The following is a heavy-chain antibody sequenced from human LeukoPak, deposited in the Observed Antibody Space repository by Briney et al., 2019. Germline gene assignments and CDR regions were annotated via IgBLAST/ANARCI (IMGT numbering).Heavy chain of an antibody. CDR3: AREMATITFDY. CDR2: INHSGST. D-gene: IGHD5-24*01. Sequence: SETLSLTCAVYGGSFSGYYWSWIRQPPGKGLEWIGEINHSGSTNYNPSLKSRVTISVDTSKNQFSLKLSSVTAVDTAVYYCAREMATITFDYWGQGTLVTVSS. CDR1: GGSFSGYY. J-gene: IGHJ4*02. V-gene: IGHV4-34*01.